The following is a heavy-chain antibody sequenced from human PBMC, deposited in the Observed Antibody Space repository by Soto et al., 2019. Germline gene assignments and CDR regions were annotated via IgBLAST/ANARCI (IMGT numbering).Heavy chain of an antibody. CDR3: AKDRAVRAASYYLDS. J-gene: IGHJ4*02. V-gene: IGHV3-30*02. D-gene: IGHD1-26*01. Sequence: GGSLRLSCEASGFTFINHGMHCVRQAPGEGLEWVAVIASDGRDKKFANSVKGRFTISRDNSRDTLYLQMDSLRPDDTALYYCAKDRAVRAASYYLDSWGQGTLVTVSS. CDR1: GFTFINHG. CDR2: IASDGRDK.